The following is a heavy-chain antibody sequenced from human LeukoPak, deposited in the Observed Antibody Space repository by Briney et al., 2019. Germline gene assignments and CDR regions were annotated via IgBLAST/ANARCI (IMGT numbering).Heavy chain of an antibody. V-gene: IGHV3-21*01. CDR3: ARVYSWPPAIDY. CDR1: GFTFSSYS. D-gene: IGHD2-15*01. J-gene: IGHJ4*02. CDR2: ISSSSYI. Sequence: GGSLRLSCAASGFTFSSYSMNRVREAPGKGLEWVSSISSSSYIYYADSVKGRFTISRDNAKNSLYLQMNSLRAEDTAVYYCARVYSWPPAIDYWGQGTLVTVSS.